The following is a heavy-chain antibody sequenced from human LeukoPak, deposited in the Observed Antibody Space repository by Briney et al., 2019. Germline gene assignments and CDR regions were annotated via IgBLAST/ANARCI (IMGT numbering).Heavy chain of an antibody. CDR1: GFTFSSYA. D-gene: IGHD3-10*01. J-gene: IGHJ4*02. V-gene: IGHV3-23*01. Sequence: GGSLRLSCAASGFTFSSYAMSWVRQAPGKGLEWVSAISGSGGSTYYADSVKGRFTISRDNSKNTLYLQMNSLRAEDTAVYYCAKELLLYYYGSGSYGQDYWGQGTLVTVSS. CDR3: AKELLLYYYGSGSYGQDY. CDR2: ISGSGGST.